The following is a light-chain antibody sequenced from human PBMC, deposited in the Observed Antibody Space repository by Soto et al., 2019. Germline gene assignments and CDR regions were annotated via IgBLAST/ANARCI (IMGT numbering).Light chain of an antibody. CDR1: SSDVGGYNF. J-gene: IGLJ2*01. V-gene: IGLV2-8*01. CDR2: EVF. Sequence: QSALTQPPSASGSPGESATISCSGTSSDVGGYNFVSWYQQLPGKVPKLMIYEVFKRPSGVPDRFSGSKSGNAASLTVSGLQAEDEADYYCSSYSGSDNFVVFGGGTKLTVL. CDR3: SSYSGSDNFVV.